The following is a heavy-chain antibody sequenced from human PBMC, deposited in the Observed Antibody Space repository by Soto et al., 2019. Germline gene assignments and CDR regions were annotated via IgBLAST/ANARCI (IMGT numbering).Heavy chain of an antibody. CDR2: IYYSGST. CDR3: ARDPVDGLALFDY. Sequence: SETLSLTCTVSGGSISSYYWSWIRQPPGKGLEWIGYIYYSGSTNYNPSLKSRVTISVDKSKNQSSLKLTSVTAADTAVYYCARDPVDGLALFDYWGQGILVTVSS. CDR1: GGSISSYY. J-gene: IGHJ4*02. D-gene: IGHD2-15*01. V-gene: IGHV4-59*01.